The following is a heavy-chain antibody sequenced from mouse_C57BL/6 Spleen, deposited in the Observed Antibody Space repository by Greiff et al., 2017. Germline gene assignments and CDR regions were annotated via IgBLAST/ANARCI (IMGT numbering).Heavy chain of an antibody. CDR2: LHPSDSDT. V-gene: IGHV1-74*01. Sequence: QVQLQQPGAELVKPGASVKVSCKASGYTFTSYWMPWVKQRPGQGLEWIGRLHPSDSDTNYNQKFKGKATLTVDKSSSTAYMQRSSLTSEDSAVYYCAMRSYGSSADYGGQGTTLTGAS. CDR1: GYTFTSYW. CDR3: AMRSYGSSADY. D-gene: IGHD1-1*01. J-gene: IGHJ2*01.